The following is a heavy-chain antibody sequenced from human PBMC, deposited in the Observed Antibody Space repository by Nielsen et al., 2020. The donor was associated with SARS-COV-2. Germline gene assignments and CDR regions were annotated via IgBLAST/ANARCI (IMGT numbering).Heavy chain of an antibody. V-gene: IGHV3-74*01. Sequence: GESLKISCAASGFTFSSYWMHWVRQAPGKGLVWVSRINSDGSSTSYADSVKGRFTISRDNAKNSLYLQMNSLRAEDTAVYYCARDRGVLDAFDIWGQGTMVTVSS. CDR2: INSDGSST. D-gene: IGHD3-10*01. CDR3: ARDRGVLDAFDI. CDR1: GFTFSSYW. J-gene: IGHJ3*02.